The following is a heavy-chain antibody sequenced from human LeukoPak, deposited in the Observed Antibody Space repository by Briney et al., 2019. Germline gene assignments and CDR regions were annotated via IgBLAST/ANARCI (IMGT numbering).Heavy chain of an antibody. CDR1: GFTVSSNY. V-gene: IGHV3-66*01. CDR3: SRITMIVVRAFDI. Sequence: PGGSLRLSCAASGFTVSSNYMSWVRQAPGKGLEWVSVIYSGGSTYYADSVKGRFTISRDNSKNTLYLQMNSLRAEDTAVYYCSRITMIVVRAFDIWGQGTMVTVSS. CDR2: IYSGGST. J-gene: IGHJ3*02. D-gene: IGHD3-22*01.